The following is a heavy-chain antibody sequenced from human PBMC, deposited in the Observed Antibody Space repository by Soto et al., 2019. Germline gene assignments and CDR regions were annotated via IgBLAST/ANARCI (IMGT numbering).Heavy chain of an antibody. CDR2: TYYRSKWYN. V-gene: IGHV6-1*01. J-gene: IGHJ4*02. CDR3: ARDKGSIVGATMFDS. CDR1: GDSVSSNSAA. Sequence: SQTLSLTCVISGDSVSSNSAAWNWIRQSPSRGLEWLGRTYYRSKWYNDYAVSVESRITINPDTSKNQFSLQLNSVTPEDTAVYYCARDKGSIVGATMFDSWGQGTLVTVSS. D-gene: IGHD1-26*01.